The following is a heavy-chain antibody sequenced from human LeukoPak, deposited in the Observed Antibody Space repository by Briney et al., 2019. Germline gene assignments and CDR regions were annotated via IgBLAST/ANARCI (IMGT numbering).Heavy chain of an antibody. CDR2: ISSSGSTI. D-gene: IGHD3-10*01. J-gene: IGHJ4*02. Sequence: GGSLRLSCAAPGFTFSSYEMNWVRQAPGKGLEWVSYISSSGSTIYYADSVKGRFTISRDNAKKSLYLQMNSLRAEDTAVYYCAKGAGFLECWGQGTLVTVSS. CDR1: GFTFSSYE. CDR3: AKGAGFLEC. V-gene: IGHV3-48*03.